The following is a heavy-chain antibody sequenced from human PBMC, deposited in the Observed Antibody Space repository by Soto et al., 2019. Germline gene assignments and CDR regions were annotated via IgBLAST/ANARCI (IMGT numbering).Heavy chain of an antibody. D-gene: IGHD6-19*01. Sequence: GASVKVSCKASGYTLTSYDINWVRQATGQGLEWMGWMNPNSGNTGYAQKFQGRVTMTTDTSTSTAYMELRSLRSDDAAVYYCARDPSVAWGWFDPWGQGTLVTVSS. CDR2: MNPNSGNT. CDR3: ARDPSVAWGWFDP. CDR1: GYTLTSYD. J-gene: IGHJ5*02. V-gene: IGHV1-8*01.